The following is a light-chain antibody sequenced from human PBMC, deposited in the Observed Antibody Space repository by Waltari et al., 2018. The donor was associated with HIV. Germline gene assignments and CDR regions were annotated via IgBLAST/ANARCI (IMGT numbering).Light chain of an antibody. CDR1: SSNIGTNF. CDR2: ETN. V-gene: IGLV1-51*02. CDR3: GTWDSSLSSVV. Sequence: QSVLTQPPSVSAAPGQKVAIPCSGSSSNIGTNFVSWYHQLSGTAPKLLIYETNKRPSGIPDRFSASKSGTSATLVITGLQTGDEADYYCGTWDSSLSSVVFGGGTKLAVL. J-gene: IGLJ3*02.